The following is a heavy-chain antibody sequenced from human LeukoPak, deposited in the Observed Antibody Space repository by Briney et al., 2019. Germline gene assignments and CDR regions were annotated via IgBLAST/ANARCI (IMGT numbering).Heavy chain of an antibody. CDR1: GGSFSGYY. J-gene: IGHJ3*02. Sequence: SETLSLTCAVYGGSFSGYYWSWIRQPPGKGLEWIGEINHSGSTNYNPSLKSRVTISVDTSKNQFSLQLNSVTPEDTAVYYCAGGYGGPRDDDAFDIWGQGTMVTVSS. CDR3: AGGYGGPRDDDAFDI. D-gene: IGHD4-23*01. V-gene: IGHV4-34*01. CDR2: INHSGST.